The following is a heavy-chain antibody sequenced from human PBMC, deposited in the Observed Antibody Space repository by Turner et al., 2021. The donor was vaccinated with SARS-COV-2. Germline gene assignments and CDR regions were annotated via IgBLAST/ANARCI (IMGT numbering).Heavy chain of an antibody. Sequence: QVPLQESGLGLVKHSETLSISCTVSGVSITSTNFFWGWIRQSPGKGLEWMGTFSYSGSTFYNPSFKGRVTMSADPSKRHFFLRLTSVTAADTAVYYCARLYHHDTSGVDFWGQGTQVTVSS. D-gene: IGHD3-22*01. J-gene: IGHJ4*02. V-gene: IGHV4-39*01. CDR1: GVSITSTNFF. CDR2: FSYSGST. CDR3: ARLYHHDTSGVDF.